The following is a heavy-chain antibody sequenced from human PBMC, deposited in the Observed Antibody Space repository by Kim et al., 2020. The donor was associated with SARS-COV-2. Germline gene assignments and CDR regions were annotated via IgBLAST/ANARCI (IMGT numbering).Heavy chain of an antibody. Sequence: GGSLRLSCAASGFTFSSYGMHWVRQAPGKGLEWVAVIWYDGSNKYYADSVKGRFTISRDNSKNTLYLQMNSLRAEDTAVYYCARDRRRGSGWYEAGGMDVWGQGTTVTVSS. CDR3: ARDRRRGSGWYEAGGMDV. CDR1: GFTFSSYG. J-gene: IGHJ6*02. CDR2: IWYDGSNK. V-gene: IGHV3-33*01. D-gene: IGHD6-19*01.